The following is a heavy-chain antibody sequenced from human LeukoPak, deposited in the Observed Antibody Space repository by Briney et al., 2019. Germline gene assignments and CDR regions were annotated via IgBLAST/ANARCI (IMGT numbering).Heavy chain of an antibody. CDR1: GFTFSSYA. CDR2: ISGSGGST. Sequence: GASLRLSCAASGFTFSSYAMSWVRQAPGKGLEWVSAISGSGGSTYYADSVKGRFTISRDNSKNTLYLQMNSLRAEDTAVYYCAKTQYQLLRKILFDYWGQGTLVTVSS. J-gene: IGHJ4*02. D-gene: IGHD2-2*01. CDR3: AKTQYQLLRKILFDY. V-gene: IGHV3-23*01.